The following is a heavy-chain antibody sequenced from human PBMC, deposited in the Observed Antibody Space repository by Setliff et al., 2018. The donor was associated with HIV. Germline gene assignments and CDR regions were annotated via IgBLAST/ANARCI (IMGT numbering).Heavy chain of an antibody. CDR2: VSRGGST. Sequence: SETLSLTCGVDDGSFSGYSWSWIRQSPGKGLEWIGEVSRGGSTTYNPSLTGRVSVSVDTSKSQFSLKLTNVTAADAALYYCAVDSAWNPPDYWGRGTLVTVSS. D-gene: IGHD1-1*01. CDR1: DGSFSGYS. CDR3: AVDSAWNPPDY. V-gene: IGHV4-34*01. J-gene: IGHJ4*02.